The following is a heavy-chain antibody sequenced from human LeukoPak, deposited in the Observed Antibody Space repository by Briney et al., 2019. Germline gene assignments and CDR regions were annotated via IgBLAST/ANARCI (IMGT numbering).Heavy chain of an antibody. Sequence: SEILSLTCTVSGGSISSSSYYWGWIRQPPGKGLEWIGSIYYSGSTYYSPSLKSRVTISVDTSKNQFSLKLSSVTAADTAVYYCARDRVLWYYYYYMDVWGKGTTVTVSS. J-gene: IGHJ6*03. CDR1: GGSISSSSYY. CDR3: ARDRVLWYYYYYMDV. V-gene: IGHV4-39*07. CDR2: IYYSGST.